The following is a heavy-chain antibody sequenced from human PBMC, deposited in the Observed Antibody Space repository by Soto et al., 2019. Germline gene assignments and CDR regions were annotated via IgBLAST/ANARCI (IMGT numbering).Heavy chain of an antibody. V-gene: IGHV4-34*01. CDR2: INHSGST. CDR1: GGSFSVYY. J-gene: IGHJ6*02. D-gene: IGHD6-19*01. Sequence: SETLSLTCAVYGGSFSVYYWSWIRQPPGKELEWIGEINHSGSTNYNPALKSRVTISVDTSKTQFSLKLSSVTAADTAVYYCARGRVAVAGPNKRNYYGMDVWGQGTTVTVSS. CDR3: ARGRVAVAGPNKRNYYGMDV.